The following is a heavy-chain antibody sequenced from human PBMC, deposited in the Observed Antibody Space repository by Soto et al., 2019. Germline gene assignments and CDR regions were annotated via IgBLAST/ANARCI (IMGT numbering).Heavy chain of an antibody. CDR1: GGSISGHY. CDR2: MYYSGST. V-gene: IGHV4-59*08. D-gene: IGHD3-16*01. Sequence: QVQLQESGPGLVKPSETLSLSCSVSGGSISGHYWSWVRQTPGKGLEWIGYMYYSGSTNYNPALKSRATISVDTSKNHFSLRLTSVTAADTAVYYCARGPYYDLIWNYYYMDVWGKGTTVTLSS. CDR3: ARGPYYDLIWNYYYMDV. J-gene: IGHJ6*03.